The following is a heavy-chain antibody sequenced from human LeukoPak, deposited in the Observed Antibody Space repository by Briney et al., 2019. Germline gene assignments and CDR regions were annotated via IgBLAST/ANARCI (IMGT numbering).Heavy chain of an antibody. CDR2: IYYSGST. V-gene: IGHV4-39*01. CDR3: ARHRTPGMAAAGLDP. CDR1: GGSISSSSYY. J-gene: IGHJ5*02. Sequence: KSSETLSLTCTVSGGSISSSSYYWGWIRQPPGKGLEWIGSIYYSGSTYYNPSLKSRVTISVDTSKNQFSLKLSSVTAADTAVYYCARHRTPGMAAAGLDPWGQGTLVTVSS. D-gene: IGHD6-13*01.